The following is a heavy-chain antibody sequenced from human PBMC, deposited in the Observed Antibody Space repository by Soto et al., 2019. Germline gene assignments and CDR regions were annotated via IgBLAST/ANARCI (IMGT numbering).Heavy chain of an antibody. J-gene: IGHJ5*02. D-gene: IGHD2-2*01. CDR1: GGSISSYY. CDR3: ARDQGYCSSTSCSNWFDP. CDR2: IYTSGSI. V-gene: IGHV4-4*07. Sequence: SETLSLTCSVSGGSISSYYWSWMRQPAGKGLEWIGRIYTSGSINYNPSLKSRVTMSVDTSKNQFSLKLSSVTAADTAVYYCARDQGYCSSTSCSNWFDPWGQGTLVTVSS.